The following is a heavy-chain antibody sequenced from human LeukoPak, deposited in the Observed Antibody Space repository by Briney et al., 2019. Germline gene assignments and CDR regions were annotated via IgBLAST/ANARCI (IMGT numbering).Heavy chain of an antibody. CDR1: GGSISSSSYY. CDR2: IYYSGST. V-gene: IGHV4-39*01. CDR3: AGSLWFGEYTPGSLDY. Sequence: PSETLSLTCTVSGGSISSSSYYWGWIRQPPGKGLEWIGSIYYSGSTYYNPSLKSRVTISVDTSKNQFSLKLSSVTAADTAVYYCAGSLWFGEYTPGSLDYWGQGTLVTVSS. J-gene: IGHJ4*02. D-gene: IGHD3-10*01.